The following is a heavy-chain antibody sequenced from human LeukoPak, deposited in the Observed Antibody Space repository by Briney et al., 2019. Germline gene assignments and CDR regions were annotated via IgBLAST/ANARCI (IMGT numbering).Heavy chain of an antibody. V-gene: IGHV4-59*01. D-gene: IGHD1-26*01. J-gene: IGHJ4*02. CDR1: GGSISSYY. CDR3: ATWVGARFDY. CDR2: IYYSGST. Sequence: SETLSLTCTVSGGSISSYYWSWIRQPPGKGLEWIGYIYYSGSTNYNPSLKSRVTISVDTSKNQFSLKLSSVTAADTAVYYCATWVGARFDYWGQGTLVTVS.